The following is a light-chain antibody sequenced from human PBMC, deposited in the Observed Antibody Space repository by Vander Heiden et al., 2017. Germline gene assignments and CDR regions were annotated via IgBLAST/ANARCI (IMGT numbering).Light chain of an antibody. J-gene: IGLJ2*01. V-gene: IGLV3-1*01. CDR2: NDI. CDR1: KVGNKY. CDR3: QARESSSGSVV. Sequence: SSELTQPPSVSVSPGHTARITCSGDKVGNKYACWYQQKPGQAPVLVMYNDIRRRAGMPERFSGSNSGNTATLTISGTQVRDGADYYCQARESSSGSVVFGGGTKRTVL.